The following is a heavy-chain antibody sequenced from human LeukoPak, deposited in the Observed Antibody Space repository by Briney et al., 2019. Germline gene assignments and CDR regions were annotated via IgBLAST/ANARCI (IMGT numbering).Heavy chain of an antibody. CDR3: AKDSRIAISPGAFDI. V-gene: IGHV3-9*01. D-gene: IGHD5-12*01. CDR1: GFTFDDYA. Sequence: GGSLRLSCAASGFTFDDYAMHWVRQAPGKGLEWVSGISWNSGSIGYADSVKGRFTISRDNAKNSLYLQMNSLRAEDTALYYCAKDSRIAISPGAFDIWGQGTMVTVSS. J-gene: IGHJ3*02. CDR2: ISWNSGSI.